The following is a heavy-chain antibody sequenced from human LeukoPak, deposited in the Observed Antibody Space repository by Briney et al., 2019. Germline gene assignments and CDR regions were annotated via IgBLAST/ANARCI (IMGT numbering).Heavy chain of an antibody. D-gene: IGHD3-22*01. CDR3: ARGDDSSLTAYAFDI. CDR2: IIPILGIA. Sequence: SVKVSCKASGGTFSSYAISWVRQAPGQGREWMGRIIPILGIANYAQKFQGRVTITADKSTSTAYMELSSLRSEDTAVYYCARGDDSSLTAYAFDIWGQGTMVTVSS. J-gene: IGHJ3*02. V-gene: IGHV1-69*04. CDR1: GGTFSSYA.